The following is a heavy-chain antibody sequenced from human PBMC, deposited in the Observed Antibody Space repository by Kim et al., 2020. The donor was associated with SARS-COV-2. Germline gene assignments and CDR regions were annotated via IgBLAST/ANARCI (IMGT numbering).Heavy chain of an antibody. Sequence: SETLSLTCTVSGGSISSGGYYWSWIRQHPGKGLDCIGYIYYSGNTYYNPSLKSRVSISVDTSKNQFSLRLNSVTVADTAVYYCARTTPPIHNCHSSSNCGGWFDPWGQGTLVTVSS. CDR2: IYYSGNT. CDR1: GGSISSGGYY. D-gene: IGHD2-2*01. V-gene: IGHV4-31*03. J-gene: IGHJ5*02. CDR3: ARTTPPIHNCHSSSNCGGWFDP.